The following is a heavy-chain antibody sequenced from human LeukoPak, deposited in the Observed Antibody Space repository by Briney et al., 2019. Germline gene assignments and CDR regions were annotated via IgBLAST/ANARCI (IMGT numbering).Heavy chain of an antibody. J-gene: IGHJ4*02. CDR2: IYYSGST. D-gene: IGHD6-13*01. CDR3: ARRIAAAPGPFDY. V-gene: IGHV4-59*01. CDR1: GGSISSYY. Sequence: IPSETLSLTCTVSGGSISSYYWSWIRQPPGKGLEWIGYIYYSGSTNYNPSLKSRVTISVDTSKNQFSLKLSSVTAADTAVYYCARRIAAAPGPFDYWGQGTLVTVSS.